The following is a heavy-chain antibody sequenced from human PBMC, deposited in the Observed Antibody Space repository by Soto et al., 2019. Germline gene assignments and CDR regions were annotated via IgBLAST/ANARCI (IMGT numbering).Heavy chain of an antibody. Sequence: AAVKVSCKASGYTFTSYGISWVRQAPGQGLEWMGWISAYNGNTNYAQKLQGRVTMTTDTSTSTAYMELRSLRSDDTAVYYCARERGFDYGDYTNWFDPWGQGTLVTVSS. V-gene: IGHV1-18*01. J-gene: IGHJ5*02. CDR1: GYTFTSYG. D-gene: IGHD4-17*01. CDR2: ISAYNGNT. CDR3: ARERGFDYGDYTNWFDP.